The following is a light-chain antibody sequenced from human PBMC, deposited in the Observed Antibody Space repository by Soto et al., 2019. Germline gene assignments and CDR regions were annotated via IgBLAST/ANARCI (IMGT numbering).Light chain of an antibody. V-gene: IGKV1-5*01. CDR3: QQYNGYSTST. CDR1: QRVSVW. J-gene: IGKJ1*01. Sequence: DIQLTQSPSTLSASVGDRITLTCRASQRVSVWLACYQQIPGKAPKILIFDASRLATGVPSRFIGSGSGTAFILTISGLQPDDFATYYCQQYNGYSTSTFGQGTRVQTK. CDR2: DAS.